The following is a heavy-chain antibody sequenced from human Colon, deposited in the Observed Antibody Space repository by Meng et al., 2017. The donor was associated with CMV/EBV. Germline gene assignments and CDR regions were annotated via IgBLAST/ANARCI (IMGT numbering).Heavy chain of an antibody. CDR1: GGTFSSYA. CDR2: IIPILGIA. D-gene: IGHD6-6*01. Sequence: SVKVSCKASGGTFSSYAISWVRQAPGQGLEWMGGIIPILGIANYAQKFQGRVTITADKSTSTAYMELSSLRSEDTAVYYCARDSAFTNMGASSIAAHWGQGTLVTVSS. V-gene: IGHV1-69*10. CDR3: ARDSAFTNMGASSIAAH. J-gene: IGHJ4*02.